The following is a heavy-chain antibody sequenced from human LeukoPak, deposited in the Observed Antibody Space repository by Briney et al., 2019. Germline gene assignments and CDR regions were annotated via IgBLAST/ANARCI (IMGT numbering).Heavy chain of an antibody. Sequence: SETLSLTCTVSGGSISSGGYYWSWIRQHPGKGLEWIGYIYYSRSTYYNPSLKSRVTISVDTSKNQFSLKLSSVTAADTAVYYCARFLTAGRRSTDWFDPWGQGTLVTVSS. V-gene: IGHV4-31*03. CDR1: GGSISSGGYY. J-gene: IGHJ5*02. CDR3: ARFLTAGRRSTDWFDP. CDR2: IYYSRST. D-gene: IGHD1-26*01.